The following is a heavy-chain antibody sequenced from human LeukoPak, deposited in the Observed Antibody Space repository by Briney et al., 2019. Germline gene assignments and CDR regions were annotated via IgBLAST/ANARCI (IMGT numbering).Heavy chain of an antibody. CDR3: ARGTYYYGSGSYWSYYYYMDV. Sequence: SVKVSCKASGGTFSSYAFSWVRQAPGQGLEWMGGIIPIFGTANYAQKFQGRVTITADESTSTAYMELSSLRSEDTAVYYCARGTYYYGSGSYWSYYYYMDVWGKGTTVTVSS. J-gene: IGHJ6*03. D-gene: IGHD3-10*01. CDR2: IIPIFGTA. V-gene: IGHV1-69*13. CDR1: GGTFSSYA.